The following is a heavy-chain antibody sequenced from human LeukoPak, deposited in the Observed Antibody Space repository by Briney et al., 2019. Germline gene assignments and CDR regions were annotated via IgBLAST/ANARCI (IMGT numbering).Heavy chain of an antibody. D-gene: IGHD3-10*01. CDR3: ARDVRRYGSGSYYYYMDV. CDR1: GFTFSSYA. J-gene: IGHJ6*03. Sequence: GGSLRLSCAASGFTFSSYAMHWVRQAPGKGLEWVAAISYDGSNKYYADSVKGRFTISRDNSKNTLYLQMNSLRAEDTAVYYCARDVRRYGSGSYYYYMDVWGKGTTVTVSS. V-gene: IGHV3-30-3*01. CDR2: ISYDGSNK.